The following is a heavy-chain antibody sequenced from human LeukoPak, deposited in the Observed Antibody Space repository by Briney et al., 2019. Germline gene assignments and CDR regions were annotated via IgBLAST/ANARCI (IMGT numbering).Heavy chain of an antibody. Sequence: GGSLRLSCTASGFTFGDYAMSWFRQAPGKGLEWVGFIRSKAYGGTTEYAASVKGRFTISRDDSKSIAYLQMNSLRAEDTAVYYCAKDAPGYSSLSTDTFDIWGRGTMVTVSS. J-gene: IGHJ3*02. CDR2: IRSKAYGGTT. D-gene: IGHD5-18*01. CDR3: AKDAPGYSSLSTDTFDI. CDR1: GFTFGDYA. V-gene: IGHV3-49*03.